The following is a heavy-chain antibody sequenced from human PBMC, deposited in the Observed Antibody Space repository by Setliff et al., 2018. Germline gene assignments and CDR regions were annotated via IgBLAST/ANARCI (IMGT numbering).Heavy chain of an antibody. CDR1: GFTFSTYG. CDR3: VRDTTSGWMLTN. Sequence: PGGSLRLSCAASGFTFSTYGLNWVRLAPGKGLEWISYLNNDGTTIYYADSVRGRFTISRDNARDSLYLQMNSLRAEDTAVYYCVRDTTSGWMLTNWGQGTLVTVSS. V-gene: IGHV3-48*04. CDR2: LNNDGTTI. J-gene: IGHJ4*02. D-gene: IGHD6-25*01.